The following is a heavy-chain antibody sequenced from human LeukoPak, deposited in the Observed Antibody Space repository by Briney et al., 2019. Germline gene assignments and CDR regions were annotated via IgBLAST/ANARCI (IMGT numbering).Heavy chain of an antibody. CDR1: GFTFSSFD. CDR3: ATITSMRVVLIS. Sequence: PGGSLRLSCAASGFTFSSFDMTWVRQAPGKGLEWVSTISVSATNTYYEDSVKGRFTISRDNSKNTLYLQMNSLRADDTAVYYCATITSMRVVLISWGQGTLVTVSS. D-gene: IGHD3-22*01. V-gene: IGHV3-23*01. J-gene: IGHJ1*01. CDR2: ISVSATNT.